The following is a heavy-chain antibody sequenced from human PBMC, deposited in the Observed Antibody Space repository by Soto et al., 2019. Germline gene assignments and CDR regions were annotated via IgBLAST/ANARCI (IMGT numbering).Heavy chain of an antibody. Sequence: QVQLEESGPGLMKPSQTLSLTCTVSGGSIRSGGYYWNWIRQHPGKGMEWIGNIYYSGSTYYNPSLKSRISISRDTSTNQSSLKLSSVTAADTAVYYCALASYPLYYGMDVWGQGTTGTVSS. CDR2: IYYSGST. D-gene: IGHD1-26*01. CDR1: GGSIRSGGYY. J-gene: IGHJ6*02. V-gene: IGHV4-31*03. CDR3: ALASYPLYYGMDV.